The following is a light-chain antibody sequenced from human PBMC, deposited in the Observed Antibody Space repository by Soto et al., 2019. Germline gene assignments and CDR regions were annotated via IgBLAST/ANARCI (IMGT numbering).Light chain of an antibody. J-gene: IGLJ3*02. Sequence: QSVLTQPPSVSGAPGQRVTISCTGSSSNIGAGYDVHWYQQLPGTAPKLLIRPSGVPDRFSGSKSGTSASLAITGLQAEDEADYYCQSYDSSLSGWVFGGGTKLTV. CDR3: QSYDSSLSGWV. V-gene: IGLV1-40*01. CDR1: SSNIGAGYD.